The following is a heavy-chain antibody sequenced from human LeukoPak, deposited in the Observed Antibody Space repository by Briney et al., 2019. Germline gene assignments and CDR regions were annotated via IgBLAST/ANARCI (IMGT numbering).Heavy chain of an antibody. D-gene: IGHD3-3*01. Sequence: EASVKVSCKASGGTFSSYAISWVRQAPGQGLEWMGGIIPIFGTANYAQKFQGRVTITADESTSTAYMELSSLRSEDTAVYYCARDGKRRLRFLEWSREASYGMDVWGQGTTVTVSS. CDR2: IIPIFGTA. CDR3: ARDGKRRLRFLEWSREASYGMDV. CDR1: GGTFSSYA. V-gene: IGHV1-69*13. J-gene: IGHJ6*02.